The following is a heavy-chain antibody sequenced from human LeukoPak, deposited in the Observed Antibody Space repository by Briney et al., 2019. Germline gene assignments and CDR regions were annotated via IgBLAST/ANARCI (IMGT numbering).Heavy chain of an antibody. Sequence: SETLSLTCTVSGGSISINSHFWGWFRQPPGKGLEWIGSIYHSGSTYYSPSLKSRVTISVDTSKNQFSLRLSSVTAADTAVYYCARLIPLTLGAAYFDYWGQGTLVTVSS. CDR1: GGSISINSHF. J-gene: IGHJ4*02. V-gene: IGHV4-39*01. CDR3: ARLIPLTLGAAYFDY. CDR2: IYHSGST. D-gene: IGHD4/OR15-4a*01.